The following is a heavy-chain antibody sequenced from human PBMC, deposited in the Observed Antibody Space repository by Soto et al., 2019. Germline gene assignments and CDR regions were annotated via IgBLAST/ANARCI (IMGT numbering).Heavy chain of an antibody. CDR3: ARTTWGYGEPLDS. CDR2: ISWNSDKA. V-gene: IGHV3-9*01. Sequence: EVQLVESGGGLAQPGRSLRLSCATSGLTFDDYAMHWVRQAPGKGLEWVSGISWNSDKADYADSVKGRFTISRDNAKKSLYLQMNSLRGEDTAVYFCARTTWGYGEPLDSWGQGTPVTVSS. J-gene: IGHJ4*02. D-gene: IGHD5-12*01. CDR1: GLTFDDYA.